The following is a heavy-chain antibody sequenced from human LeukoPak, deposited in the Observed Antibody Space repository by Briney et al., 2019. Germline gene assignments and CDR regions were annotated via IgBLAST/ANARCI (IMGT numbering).Heavy chain of an antibody. CDR3: ARGGGIAARQPPAN. CDR1: GFTFSDYA. Sequence: ERSLRLSCAASGFTFSDYAMHWFRQAPGKGLEWVAVFSSDGINKYYADSVQGRFTVSRDNSRNTVYLQMNSLSNEDTAVYYCARGGGIAARQPPANWGQGTLVTVSS. V-gene: IGHV3-30-3*01. D-gene: IGHD6-6*01. CDR2: FSSDGINK. J-gene: IGHJ4*02.